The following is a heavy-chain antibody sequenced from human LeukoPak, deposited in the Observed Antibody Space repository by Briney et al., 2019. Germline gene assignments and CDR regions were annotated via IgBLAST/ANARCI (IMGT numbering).Heavy chain of an antibody. V-gene: IGHV1-69*13. Sequence: ASVKVSCKASGGTFSSYAISWVRQAPGQGLEWMGGIIPIFGTANYAQKFQGRVTITADESTSTAYMELSSLRSEDTAVYYCASSKSATNCGGDCYLDYWGQGTLVTVSS. D-gene: IGHD2-21*02. CDR1: GGTFSSYA. CDR2: IIPIFGTA. J-gene: IGHJ4*02. CDR3: ASSKSATNCGGDCYLDY.